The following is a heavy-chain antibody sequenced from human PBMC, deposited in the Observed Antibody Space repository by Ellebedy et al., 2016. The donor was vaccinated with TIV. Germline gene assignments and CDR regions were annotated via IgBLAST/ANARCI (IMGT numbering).Heavy chain of an antibody. J-gene: IGHJ4*02. D-gene: IGHD3-3*01. Sequence: MPSETLSLTCTVSGGSISSYFWSWVRQPPGKGLEWIGYVYYSGSTKYNPSLKSRVTISVDTSKNQFALKLSSVTAADTAVYYCARILRAGSDGDYFDYWGQGTQVTASS. CDR1: GGSISSYF. CDR3: ARILRAGSDGDYFDY. CDR2: VYYSGST. V-gene: IGHV4-59*12.